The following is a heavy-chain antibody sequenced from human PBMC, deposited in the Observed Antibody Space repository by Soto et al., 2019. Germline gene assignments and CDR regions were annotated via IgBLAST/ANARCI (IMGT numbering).Heavy chain of an antibody. Sequence: QVHLQESGPGLVKPSGTLSLTCAVSGGSISSRNWWTWVRQPPGKGLEWIGEIFPSGSTNYNPSLKSRVTISLDKSKNQFSLKMNSVTAADTAMYYCARVGDLSGESTSYYDYWGQGTLVIVSS. D-gene: IGHD3-16*02. J-gene: IGHJ4*02. V-gene: IGHV4-4*02. CDR2: IFPSGST. CDR1: GGSISSRNW. CDR3: ARVGDLSGESTSYYDY.